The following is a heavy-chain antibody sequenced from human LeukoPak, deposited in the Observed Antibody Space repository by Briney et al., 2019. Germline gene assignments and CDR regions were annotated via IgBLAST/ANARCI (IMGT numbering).Heavy chain of an antibody. Sequence: GGSLRLSCAASGFTFSSYGMRWVRQAPGKGLEWVSSISSSSSYIYYADSVKGRFTISRDNAKNSLYLQMNSLRAEDTAVYYCATDRYCSGGSCYFGNYFDYWGQGTLVTVSS. D-gene: IGHD2-15*01. CDR1: GFTFSSYG. CDR2: ISSSSSYI. V-gene: IGHV3-21*01. J-gene: IGHJ4*02. CDR3: ATDRYCSGGSCYFGNYFDY.